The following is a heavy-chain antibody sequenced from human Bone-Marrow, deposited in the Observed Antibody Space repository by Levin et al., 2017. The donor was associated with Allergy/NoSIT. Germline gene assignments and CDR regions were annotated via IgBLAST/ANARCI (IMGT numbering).Heavy chain of an antibody. CDR2: IFFSVST. Sequence: SQTLSLTCSVSDVSIKNYYWSWIRQAPGKGLEYIGDIFFSVSTNYNPSLKRRVTISVDTSKNQFSLSLKSLTPADTAVYYCARVGPATGGLDSWGQGILVTVSS. V-gene: IGHV4-59*01. J-gene: IGHJ4*02. D-gene: IGHD3-10*01. CDR3: ARVGPATGGLDS. CDR1: DVSIKNYY.